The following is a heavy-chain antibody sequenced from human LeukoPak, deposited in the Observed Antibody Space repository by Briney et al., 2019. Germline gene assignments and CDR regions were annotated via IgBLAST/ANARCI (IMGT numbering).Heavy chain of an antibody. CDR2: ISSSSSYI. J-gene: IGHJ1*01. CDR3: AISAYGGKHFQH. CDR1: GFTFSSYN. Sequence: GGSLRLSCAASGFTFSSYNMNWVRQAPGKGLEWVSSISSSSSYIYYADSVKGRFTISRVNAKNSLYLQMSSLRAEDTAVYYCAISAYGGKHFQHWGQGTLVTVSS. V-gene: IGHV3-21*01. D-gene: IGHD4-23*01.